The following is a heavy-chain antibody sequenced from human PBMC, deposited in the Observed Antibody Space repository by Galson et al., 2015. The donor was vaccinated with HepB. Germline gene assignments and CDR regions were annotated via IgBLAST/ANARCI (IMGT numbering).Heavy chain of an antibody. D-gene: IGHD4-23*01. CDR3: AKDVDYGGNSV. CDR1: GFTFSNYA. Sequence: SLRLSCAASGFTFSNYAMHWVRQAPGKGLEWVAVISYDGSNKYYADSVKGRFTISRDNSKNTLYLQMNSLRAEDTAVYYCAKDVDYGGNSVWGQGTLVTVSS. CDR2: ISYDGSNK. V-gene: IGHV3-30*04. J-gene: IGHJ4*02.